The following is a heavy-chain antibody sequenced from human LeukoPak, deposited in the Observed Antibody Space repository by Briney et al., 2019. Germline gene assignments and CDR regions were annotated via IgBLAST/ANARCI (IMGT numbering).Heavy chain of an antibody. CDR1: GFSFTSFW. J-gene: IGHJ4*02. CDR3: ARASDGWSIDY. V-gene: IGHV3-74*01. Sequence: GGSLRLSCAASGFSFTSFWIHWVRQVPGKGLAWVSYVTYDGSSTIYADSVKGRFTISRDNAYNTVYLQMNSLRAEDTAIYYCARASDGWSIDYWGQGTLVTVA. D-gene: IGHD5-24*01. CDR2: VTYDGSST.